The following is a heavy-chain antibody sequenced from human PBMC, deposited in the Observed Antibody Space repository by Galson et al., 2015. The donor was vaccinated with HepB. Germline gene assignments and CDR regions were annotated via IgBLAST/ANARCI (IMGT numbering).Heavy chain of an antibody. V-gene: IGHV1-46*04. CDR1: GYTFTSYY. D-gene: IGHD2-21*02. CDR3: ARSIVVATAGGSDAFDI. CDR2: INPSGGST. J-gene: IGHJ3*02. Sequence: SVKVSCKASGYTFTSYYMHWVRQAPGQGLEWMGIINPSGGSTSYAQKLQGRVTMTRDTSTSTVYMELSSLRSEDTAVYYCARSIVVATAGGSDAFDIWGQGTMVTVSS.